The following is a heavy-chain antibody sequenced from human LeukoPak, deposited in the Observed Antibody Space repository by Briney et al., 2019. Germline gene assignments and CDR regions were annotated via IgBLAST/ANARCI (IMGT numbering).Heavy chain of an antibody. J-gene: IGHJ4*01. V-gene: IGHV3-23*01. CDR3: AKGGVAAGSD. Sequence: GGSLRLSCAASGFTLSSFAMSWVRQAPGKGLEWVSTIGTVDTTWYADSVKGRFTISRDNSANTLYLQMNSLRAEDTAEYYCAKGGVAAGSDWGHGTLVTVSS. CDR1: GFTLSSFA. D-gene: IGHD6-13*01. CDR2: IGTVDTT.